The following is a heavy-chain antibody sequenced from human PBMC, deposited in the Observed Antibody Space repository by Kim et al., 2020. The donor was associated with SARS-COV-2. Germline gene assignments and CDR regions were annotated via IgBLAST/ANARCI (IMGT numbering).Heavy chain of an antibody. V-gene: IGHV3-7*03. Sequence: GGSLRLSCAASGFTFSSYWMSWVRQAPGKGLEWVANIKQDGSEKYYVDSVKGRFTISRDNAKNSLYLQMNSLRAEDTAVYYCARGRQWLVYYYYYYGMDVWGQGTTVTVSS. D-gene: IGHD6-19*01. J-gene: IGHJ6*02. CDR1: GFTFSSYW. CDR2: IKQDGSEK. CDR3: ARGRQWLVYYYYYYGMDV.